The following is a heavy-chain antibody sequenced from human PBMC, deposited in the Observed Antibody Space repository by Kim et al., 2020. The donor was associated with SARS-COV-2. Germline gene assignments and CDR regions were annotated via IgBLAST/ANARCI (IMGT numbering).Heavy chain of an antibody. Sequence: GGSLRLSCAASGFIFSTYWMHWVRQRPGKGLEWVSRINNIGNSGSHADSVRGRFTISRDNAKNTVYLQMNSLRAEDTAVYYCVRVNQNYDFDFWGQGTLVTV. CDR2: INNIGNSG. CDR3: VRVNQNYDFDF. CDR1: GFIFSTYW. V-gene: IGHV3-74*01. J-gene: IGHJ4*02. D-gene: IGHD1-7*01.